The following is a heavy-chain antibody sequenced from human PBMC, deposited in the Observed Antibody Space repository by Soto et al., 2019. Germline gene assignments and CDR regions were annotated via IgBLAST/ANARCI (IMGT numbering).Heavy chain of an antibody. V-gene: IGHV1-46*01. CDR2: VNPSGGHT. CDR1: GDTFSDYY. J-gene: IGHJ4*02. CDR3: ARGGHVVVVTAALDY. D-gene: IGHD2-21*02. Sequence: ASVKVSCKASGDTFSDYYIHWVRQAPGQGLEWMGTVNPSGGHTTYSQHFLGRVTMTRDTSTSTLHMELTSLTSEDTAVCYCARGGHVVVVTAALDYWGQGTLVTVSS.